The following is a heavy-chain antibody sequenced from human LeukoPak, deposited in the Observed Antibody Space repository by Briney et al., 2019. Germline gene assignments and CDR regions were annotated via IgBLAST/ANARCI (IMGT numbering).Heavy chain of an antibody. CDR3: ARVFKPSTMVRGVKVGYYFDY. Sequence: PSETLSLTCAVYGGSFSGYYWSWIRQHPGKGLEWIGYIYYSGSTYYNPSLKSRVTISVDTSKNQFSLKLSSVTAADTAVYYCARVFKPSTMVRGVKVGYYFDYWGQGTLVTVSS. J-gene: IGHJ4*02. D-gene: IGHD3-10*01. CDR2: IYYSGST. V-gene: IGHV4-31*11. CDR1: GGSFSGYY.